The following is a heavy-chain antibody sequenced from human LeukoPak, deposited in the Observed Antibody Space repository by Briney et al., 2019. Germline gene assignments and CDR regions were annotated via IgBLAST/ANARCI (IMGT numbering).Heavy chain of an antibody. CDR2: IYYSGST. CDR1: GGSISSGGYY. D-gene: IGHD3-22*01. J-gene: IGHJ4*02. V-gene: IGHV4-31*03. CDR3: ARGRGSGYYKYYFDY. Sequence: KPSETLSLTCTVSGGSISSGGYYWSWIRQHPGKGLEWIGYIYYSGSTYYNPSLKSRVTISVDTSKNQSSLKLSSVTAADTAVYYCARGRGSGYYKYYFDYWGQGTLVTVSS.